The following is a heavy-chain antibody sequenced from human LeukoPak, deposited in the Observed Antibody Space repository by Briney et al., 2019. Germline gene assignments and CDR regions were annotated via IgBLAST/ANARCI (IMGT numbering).Heavy chain of an antibody. D-gene: IGHD6-13*01. Sequence: SETLSLTCTVSGGSISSYYWSWIRQPPGKGLEWIGYIYYSGSTNYNPSLKSRVTISVDTSKNQFSLKLSSVTAADTAVYYCARGSSSWPVGYFDYWGQGTLVTVSS. J-gene: IGHJ4*02. CDR3: ARGSSSWPVGYFDY. CDR1: GGSISSYY. CDR2: IYYSGST. V-gene: IGHV4-59*01.